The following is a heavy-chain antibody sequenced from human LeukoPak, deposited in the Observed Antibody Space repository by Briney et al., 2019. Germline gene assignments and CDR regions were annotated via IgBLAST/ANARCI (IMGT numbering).Heavy chain of an antibody. J-gene: IGHJ6*03. Sequence: ASVKVSCKASGYTFTSYGISWVRQAPGQGLEWMGWISAYNGNTDYAQKFQGRVTMTTDTSTSTAYMELSSMRSEDTAVYYCARADCSSTSCWGYYYYYYMDVWGKGTTVTVSS. D-gene: IGHD2-2*01. CDR3: ARADCSSTSCWGYYYYYYMDV. CDR2: ISAYNGNT. CDR1: GYTFTSYG. V-gene: IGHV1-18*01.